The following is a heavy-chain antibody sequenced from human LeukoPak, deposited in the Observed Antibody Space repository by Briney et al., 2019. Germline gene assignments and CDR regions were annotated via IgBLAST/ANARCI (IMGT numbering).Heavy chain of an antibody. V-gene: IGHV4-39*07. D-gene: IGHD3-10*01. CDR2: IYYSGST. Sequence: SETLALTCTVSGGSISSSSYYWGWIRQPPGKGLEWIGSIYYSGSTYYNPSLKSRVTISVDTSKNQFSLKLSSVTAADTAVYYCARDLLWNSGSPPFDYWGQGTLVTVSS. CDR1: GGSISSSSYY. CDR3: ARDLLWNSGSPPFDY. J-gene: IGHJ4*02.